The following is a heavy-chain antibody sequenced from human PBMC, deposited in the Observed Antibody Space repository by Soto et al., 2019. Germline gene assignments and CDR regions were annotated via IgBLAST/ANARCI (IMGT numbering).Heavy chain of an antibody. CDR3: AARHFWSRPWTDRRLDY. Sequence: WVRQPPEKGLEWIGQISHSGSTTYNPSLTSRVTISVDKSKNHFSLKLTSVTAAGTAVYYCAARHFWSRPWTDRRLDYWGQGTLVTVSS. D-gene: IGHD3-3*02. V-gene: IGHV4-4*02. CDR2: ISHSGST. J-gene: IGHJ4*02.